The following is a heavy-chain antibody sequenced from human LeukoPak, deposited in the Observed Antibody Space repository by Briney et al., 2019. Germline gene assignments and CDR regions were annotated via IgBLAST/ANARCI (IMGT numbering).Heavy chain of an antibody. CDR2: IYYSGST. V-gene: IGHV4-39*01. CDR1: GGSISSSSYY. D-gene: IGHD1-26*01. Sequence: PSETLSLTCTVSGGSISSSSYYWGWIRQPPGKGLEWIGSIYYSGSTYYNPSLKSRVTISVDTSKNQFSLKLSSVTAADTAVYYCARRRWELPDYWGKGTLVTVSS. J-gene: IGHJ4*02. CDR3: ARRRWELPDY.